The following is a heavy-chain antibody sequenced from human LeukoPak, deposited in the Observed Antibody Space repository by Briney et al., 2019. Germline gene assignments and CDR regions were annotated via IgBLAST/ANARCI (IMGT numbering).Heavy chain of an antibody. J-gene: IGHJ4*02. CDR3: AKRSFSYGFDY. CDR2: IIPILGIA. CDR1: GGTFSSYA. D-gene: IGHD5-18*01. Sequence: GASVKVSCKASGGTFSSYAISWVRQAPGQGLEWMGRIIPILGIANYAQKFQGRVTITADKSTSTAYMELSSLRSEDTAVYYCAKRSFSYGFDYWGQGTLVTVSS. V-gene: IGHV1-69*04.